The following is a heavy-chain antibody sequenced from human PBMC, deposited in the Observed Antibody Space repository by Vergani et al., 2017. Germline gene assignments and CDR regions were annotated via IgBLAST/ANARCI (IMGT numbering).Heavy chain of an antibody. Sequence: QVQLQESGPGLVKPSETLSLTCTVSGGSISSYYWSWIRQPAGKGLEWIGRIYTSGSTNYNPSLKSRVTMSVDTSKNQFSLKLSSVTAADTAVYYCARIXGDYYDSSGYPHDAFDIWGQGTMVTVSS. CDR3: ARIXGDYYDSSGYPHDAFDI. CDR2: IYTSGST. CDR1: GGSISSYY. J-gene: IGHJ3*02. V-gene: IGHV4-4*07. D-gene: IGHD3-22*01.